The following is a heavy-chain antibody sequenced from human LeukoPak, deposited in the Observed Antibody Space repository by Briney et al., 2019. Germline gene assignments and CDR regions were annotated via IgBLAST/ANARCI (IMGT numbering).Heavy chain of an antibody. Sequence: GGSLRLSCAASGFTFSNSWMNWVRQAPGKGLERVGRIKSKTEGGTTDYAAPVKGRFTISRDDSKNTLYVQMNSLKTEDTAVYYCTTLNGARGTTFMDVWGKGTTVTVSS. CDR3: TTLNGARGTTFMDV. J-gene: IGHJ6*03. D-gene: IGHD1-7*01. CDR1: GFTFSNSW. V-gene: IGHV3-15*01. CDR2: IKSKTEGGTT.